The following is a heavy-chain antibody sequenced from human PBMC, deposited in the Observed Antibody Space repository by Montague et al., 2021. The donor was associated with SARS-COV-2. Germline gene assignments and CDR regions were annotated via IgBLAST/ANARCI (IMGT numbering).Heavy chain of an antibody. D-gene: IGHD4-17*01. CDR2: XXWGDDK. Sequence: PALVKPTQTLTLTCTFSGFSLSTSGMCVSWIRQPPGKALEWLARXXWGDDKYYSTSLKTRLTISKDTSKNQVVLTMTNMDPVDTATYYCARILATVNAFDIWGQGTMVTVSS. V-gene: IGHV2-70*11. CDR1: GFSLSTSGMC. CDR3: ARILATVNAFDI. J-gene: IGHJ3*02.